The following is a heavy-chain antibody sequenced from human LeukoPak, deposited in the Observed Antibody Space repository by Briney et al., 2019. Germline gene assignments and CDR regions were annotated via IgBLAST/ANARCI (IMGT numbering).Heavy chain of an antibody. CDR3: ARADCSSSSCYTVSY. CDR2: IDSVGDST. J-gene: IGHJ4*02. D-gene: IGHD2-2*01. CDR1: GFTFNSYA. Sequence: GSLRLSCAASGFTFNSYAMQWVRHAPGKGLEYISGIDSVGDSTYYANSVKGRFSISRDNSRNTVYLQMDSLKVEDMAVYYCARADCSSSSCYTVSYWGQGTLVTVSS. V-gene: IGHV3-64*01.